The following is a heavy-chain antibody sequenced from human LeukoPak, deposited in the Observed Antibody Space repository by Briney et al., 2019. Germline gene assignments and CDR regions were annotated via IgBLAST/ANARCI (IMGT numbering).Heavy chain of an antibody. V-gene: IGHV1-8*01. CDR2: MNPNSGNT. Sequence: VASVKVSCKASGYTFTSYDINWVRQATGQGLEWMGWMNPNSGNTGYAQKFQGRVTMTRNTSISTAYMELSSLRSEDTAVYYCARGVWSSGYYFNYWGQGTLVTVSS. CDR1: GYTFTSYD. D-gene: IGHD3-22*01. CDR3: ARGVWSSGYYFNY. J-gene: IGHJ4*02.